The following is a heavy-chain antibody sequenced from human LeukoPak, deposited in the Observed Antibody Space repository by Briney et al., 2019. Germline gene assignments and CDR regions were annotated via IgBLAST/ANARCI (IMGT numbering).Heavy chain of an antibody. Sequence: PSETLSLTCTVSGYSISSGHYWGWIRQPPGKGLEWIGSIYHSGSTYYNPSLKSRVTISVDTSKTQFSLKLSSVTAADTAVYYCAREVLGYYYYYYMDVWGKGTTVTISS. D-gene: IGHD2/OR15-2a*01. CDR3: AREVLGYYYYYYMDV. CDR2: IYHSGST. J-gene: IGHJ6*03. V-gene: IGHV4-38-2*02. CDR1: GYSISSGHY.